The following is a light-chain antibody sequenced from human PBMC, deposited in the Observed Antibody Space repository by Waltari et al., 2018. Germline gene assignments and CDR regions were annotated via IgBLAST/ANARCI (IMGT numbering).Light chain of an antibody. Sequence: QAVVTQEPSLTVSPGGTVTLTCGSSTGAVTSGPYPYRFQQKPGQAPRTLIYNTNTKHSWTPARFSGSLLGGKAALTLSGAQPEDEAEYYCLLSYSDAVVFGGGTKLTVL. J-gene: IGLJ2*01. CDR2: NTN. CDR3: LLSYSDAVV. CDR1: TGAVTSGPY. V-gene: IGLV7-46*01.